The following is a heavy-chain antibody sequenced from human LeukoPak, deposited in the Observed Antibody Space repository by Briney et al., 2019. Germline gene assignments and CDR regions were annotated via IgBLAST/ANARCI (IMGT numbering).Heavy chain of an antibody. D-gene: IGHD3-22*01. CDR2: IHYSGST. V-gene: IGHV4-59*01. J-gene: IGHJ4*02. CDR1: GASISNYY. Sequence: SETLSLTCTVAGASISNYYWSWIRQPPGKGRNRIGYIHYSGSTKYNPSLKSRVTISVDSSKKQFSLKLKSVTAADTAVYFCARAYSSAHYQYFDYWGQGTLVTVSS. CDR3: ARAYSSAHYQYFDY.